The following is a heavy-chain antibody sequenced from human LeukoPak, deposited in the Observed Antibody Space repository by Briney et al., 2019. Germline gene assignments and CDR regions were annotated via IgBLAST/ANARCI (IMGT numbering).Heavy chain of an antibody. CDR1: GFTFTSSA. CDR2: IVVGSGNT. V-gene: IGHV1-58*02. J-gene: IGHJ4*02. D-gene: IGHD5-12*01. Sequence: AASVKVSCKASGFTFTSSAMQWVRQARGQRLEWIGWIVVGSGNTNYTQKFQERVTITRDMSTSTAYMELSSLRSEDTAVYYCAAGSKVATTFDYRGQGTLVTVSS. CDR3: AAGSKVATTFDY.